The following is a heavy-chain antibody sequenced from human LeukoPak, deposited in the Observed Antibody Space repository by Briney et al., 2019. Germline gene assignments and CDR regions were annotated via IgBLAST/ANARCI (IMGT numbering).Heavy chain of an antibody. V-gene: IGHV5-51*01. D-gene: IGHD2-15*01. Sequence: GESLKISCKGSGYNFTIYWIGWVRQMPGKGLEWMGIIYPDDSDTRYSPSFQGQVTISADKSISTAYLQWSSLKASDTAMYYCARVVTKYCSGGSCYGYWGQGTLVTVSS. CDR1: GYNFTIYW. J-gene: IGHJ4*02. CDR2: IYPDDSDT. CDR3: ARVVTKYCSGGSCYGY.